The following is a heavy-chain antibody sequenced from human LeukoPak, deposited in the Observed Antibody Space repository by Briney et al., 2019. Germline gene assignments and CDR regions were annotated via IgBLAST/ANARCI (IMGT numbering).Heavy chain of an antibody. Sequence: GGSLRLSCAASGYTFTSYGISWVRQAPGQGLEWMGWISAYNGNTNYAQKLQGRVTMTTDTSTSTAYMELRSLRSDDTAVYYCARDSGIVVVPASPWGQGTLVTVSS. CDR3: ARDSGIVVVPASP. CDR1: GYTFTSYG. CDR2: ISAYNGNT. V-gene: IGHV1-18*01. D-gene: IGHD2-2*01. J-gene: IGHJ5*02.